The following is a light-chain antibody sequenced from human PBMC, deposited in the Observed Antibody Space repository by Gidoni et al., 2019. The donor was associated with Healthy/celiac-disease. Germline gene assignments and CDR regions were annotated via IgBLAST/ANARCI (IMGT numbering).Light chain of an antibody. CDR1: QGISSA. J-gene: IGKJ5*01. CDR2: DAS. V-gene: IGKV1-13*02. CDR3: QQFNSYPLT. Sequence: AIQLTQSPSSLSASVGDRVTITCRASQGISSALAWYQQKPGKAPKLLIYDASSLESGVPSRFRGSGSGTDFTLTISSLQPEDFATYYCQQFNSYPLTFXHXTRLEIK.